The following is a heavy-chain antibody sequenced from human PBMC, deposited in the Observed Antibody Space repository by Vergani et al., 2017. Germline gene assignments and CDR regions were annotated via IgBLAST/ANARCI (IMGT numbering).Heavy chain of an antibody. CDR1: GGSFSDYY. Sequence: QVQLQEWGAGLLKTSETLSLTCGVSGGSFSDYYWSWIRQAPGMGLEWIGEVNHGGSTNYNPSLKSRVSISVDTSKNQFSLQLTSVTAADSALYFCASIARAPTLRTPPPDYWGQGILVTVSS. D-gene: IGHD2-15*01. CDR2: VNHGGST. V-gene: IGHV4-34*01. J-gene: IGHJ4*02. CDR3: ASIARAPTLRTPPPDY.